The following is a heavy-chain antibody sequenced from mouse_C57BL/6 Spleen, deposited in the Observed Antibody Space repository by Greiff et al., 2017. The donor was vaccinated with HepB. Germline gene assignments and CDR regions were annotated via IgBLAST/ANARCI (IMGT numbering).Heavy chain of an antibody. CDR1: GFTFSSYG. CDR3: ARQGDYGTGGFAY. CDR2: ISSGGSYT. V-gene: IGHV5-6*01. J-gene: IGHJ3*01. D-gene: IGHD2-4*01. Sequence: EVQLVESGGDLVKPGGSLKLSCAASGFTFSSYGMSWVRQTPDKRLEWVATISSGGSYTYYPDSVKGRFTISRDNAKNTLYLQMSSLKSEDTAMYYCARQGDYGTGGFAYWGQGTLVTVSA.